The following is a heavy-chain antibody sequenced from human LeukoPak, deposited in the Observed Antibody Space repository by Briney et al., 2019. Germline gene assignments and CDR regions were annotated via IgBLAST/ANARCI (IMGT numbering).Heavy chain of an antibody. Sequence: SETLSLTCTVSGGSIGSTNYYWGWIRQPPGKGLEWIANIYYSGSTYYNPSLKSRVTISVNTSKNQFSLKLSSVTAADTAVYYCARPRYYYDSNFNAFDIWGQGTMVTVSS. D-gene: IGHD3-22*01. CDR3: ARPRYYYDSNFNAFDI. J-gene: IGHJ3*02. CDR2: IYYSGST. CDR1: GGSIGSTNYY. V-gene: IGHV4-39*07.